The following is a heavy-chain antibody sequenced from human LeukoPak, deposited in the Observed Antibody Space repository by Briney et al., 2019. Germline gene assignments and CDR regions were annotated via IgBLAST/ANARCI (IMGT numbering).Heavy chain of an antibody. D-gene: IGHD1-26*01. CDR1: GGTFTSYA. CDR3: ASTYSGSYGENAFDI. J-gene: IGHJ3*02. Sequence: SVKVSRKASGGTFTSYAISWVRQAPGQGLEWMGRIIPIFGIANYAQKFQGRVTITADKSTSTAYMELSSLRSEDTAVYYCASTYSGSYGENAFDIWGQGTMVTVSS. CDR2: IIPIFGIA. V-gene: IGHV1-69*04.